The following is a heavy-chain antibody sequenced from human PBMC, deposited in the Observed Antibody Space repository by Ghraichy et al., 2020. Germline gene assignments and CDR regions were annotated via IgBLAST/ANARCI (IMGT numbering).Heavy chain of an antibody. CDR3: ASGYCSGGSCYSGLDY. Sequence: SETLSLTCAVYGGSFSGYYWSWIRQPPGKGLEWIGEINHSGSTNYNPSLKSRVTISVDTSKNQFSLKLSSVTAADTAVYYCASGYCSGGSCYSGLDYWGQGTLVTVSS. CDR1: GGSFSGYY. CDR2: INHSGST. J-gene: IGHJ4*02. D-gene: IGHD2-15*01. V-gene: IGHV4-34*01.